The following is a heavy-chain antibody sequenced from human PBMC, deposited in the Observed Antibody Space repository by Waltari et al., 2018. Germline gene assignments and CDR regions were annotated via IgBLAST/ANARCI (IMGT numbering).Heavy chain of an antibody. J-gene: IGHJ6*02. CDR2: IRYDGSNK. CDR3: ARDATYYDFWSGYLDYGMDV. V-gene: IGHV3-30*02. D-gene: IGHD3-3*01. CDR1: GFTFSSSG. Sequence: QVQLVESGGGVVQPGGSLRLSCAASGFTFSSSGLQRVRQAPGKGRGWVAFIRYDGSNKYYADSVKGRFTISRDNSKNTLYLQMNSLRAEDTAVYYCARDATYYDFWSGYLDYGMDVWGQGTTVTVSS.